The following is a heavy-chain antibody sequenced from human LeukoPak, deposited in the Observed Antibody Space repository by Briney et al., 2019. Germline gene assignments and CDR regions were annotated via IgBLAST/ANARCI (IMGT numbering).Heavy chain of an antibody. J-gene: IGHJ4*02. Sequence: SETLSLACAVSGYSISSGYYWGWIRQPPGKGLEWIGSIYHSGSTNYNPSLKSRVTISVDTSKNQFSLKLSSVTAADTAVYYCAREDYDSLLWGQGTLVTVSS. CDR3: AREDYDSLL. V-gene: IGHV4-38-2*02. D-gene: IGHD3-22*01. CDR1: GYSISSGYY. CDR2: IYHSGST.